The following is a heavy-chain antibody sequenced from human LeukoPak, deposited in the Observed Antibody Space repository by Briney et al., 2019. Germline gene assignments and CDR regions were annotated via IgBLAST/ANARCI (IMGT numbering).Heavy chain of an antibody. J-gene: IGHJ4*02. CDR1: GGSISSSSYY. Sequence: NSSETLSLTCTVSGGSISSSSYYWGWIRQPPGKGLEWIGSIYYSGSTYYNPSLKSRVTISVDTSKNQFSLKLSSVTAADTAVYYCARDPPGDMVATHYFDYWGQGTLVTVSS. CDR3: ARDPPGDMVATHYFDY. D-gene: IGHD5-12*01. V-gene: IGHV4-39*07. CDR2: IYYSGST.